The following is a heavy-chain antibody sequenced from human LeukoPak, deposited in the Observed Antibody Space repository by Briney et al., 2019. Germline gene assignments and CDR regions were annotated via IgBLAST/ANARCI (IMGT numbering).Heavy chain of an antibody. CDR2: INHSGST. CDR3: ARLRWLQLGADAFDI. CDR1: GGSFSGYY. Sequence: SETLSLTCAVYGGSFSGYYWSWIRQPPGKGLEWIGEINHSGSTNYNPSLRSRVTISVDTSKNQFSLKLSSVTAADMAVYYCARLRWLQLGADAFDIWGQGTMVTVSS. J-gene: IGHJ3*02. D-gene: IGHD5-24*01. V-gene: IGHV4-34*01.